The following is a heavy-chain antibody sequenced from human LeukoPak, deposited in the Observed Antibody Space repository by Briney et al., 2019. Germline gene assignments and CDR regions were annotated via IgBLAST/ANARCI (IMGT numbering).Heavy chain of an antibody. CDR1: GFTFSSYA. J-gene: IGHJ4*02. CDR3: AKDLMGRSGWQLEIDY. V-gene: IGHV3-23*01. CDR2: ISGSGGST. D-gene: IGHD6-19*01. Sequence: GGSLRLSCAASGFTFSSYAMSWVRQAPGKGLEWVSAISGSGGSTYYADSVKGRFTISGDNSKNTLYLQMNSLRAEDTAVYYCAKDLMGRSGWQLEIDYWGQGTLVTVSS.